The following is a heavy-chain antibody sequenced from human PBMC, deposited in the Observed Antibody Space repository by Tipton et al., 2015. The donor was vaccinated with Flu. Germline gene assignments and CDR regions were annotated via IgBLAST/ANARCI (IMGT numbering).Heavy chain of an antibody. D-gene: IGHD1-20*01. CDR1: GDSIGSRYY. CDR2: ISHSGSA. Sequence: TLSLTCSVSGDSIGSRYYWSWIRQPPGKGLEWVGEISHSGSADYHPSLKSRVIISVDTSKNQFSLKLTSLTAADTAVYYCARKVTESSHNSDYIDSWGQGTLVTVSS. CDR3: ARKVTESSHNSDYIDS. V-gene: IGHV4-34*01. J-gene: IGHJ4*02.